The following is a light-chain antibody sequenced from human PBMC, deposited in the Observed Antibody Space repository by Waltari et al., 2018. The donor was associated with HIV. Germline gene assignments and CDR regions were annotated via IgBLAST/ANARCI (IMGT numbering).Light chain of an antibody. CDR2: AVS. Sequence: EIVLTQSPATLSLSPGERATLSCRASQSVSRYLAWYQQKPGQAPRLLIYAVSKRATGIPARFSGRGSGTDFTLTISSLEPEDFAVYYCQQRTNWPPSITFGQGTRLEIK. J-gene: IGKJ5*01. CDR1: QSVSRY. CDR3: QQRTNWPPSIT. V-gene: IGKV3-11*01.